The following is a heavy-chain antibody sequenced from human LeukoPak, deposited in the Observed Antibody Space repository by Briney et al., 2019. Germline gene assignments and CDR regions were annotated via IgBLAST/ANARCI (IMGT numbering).Heavy chain of an antibody. D-gene: IGHD4-17*01. CDR2: IWYDGSNK. CDR1: GFSFSSYG. J-gene: IGHJ4*02. Sequence: GGSLRLSCAASGFSFSSYGMHWVRQVPGKGLEWVAVIWYDGSNKFYADSVKGRFTISRDNSKNTLYLQMNSLRAEDTAVYYCAREGYGDYALDYWGQGTLVTVSS. V-gene: IGHV3-33*01. CDR3: AREGYGDYALDY.